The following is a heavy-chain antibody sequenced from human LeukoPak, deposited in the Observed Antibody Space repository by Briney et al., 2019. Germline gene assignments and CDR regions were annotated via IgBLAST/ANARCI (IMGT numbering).Heavy chain of an antibody. D-gene: IGHD6-19*01. Sequence: GGSLRLSCAASGFTFSSYAMSWVRQAPGKGPEWVSGISGSGGSTYYADSVKGRFTISRDNSNNTLYVQMNSLRAEDTAVYYCATAPSLGYSSGWYFPRDYWGQGTLVTVSS. CDR1: GFTFSSYA. J-gene: IGHJ4*02. CDR2: ISGSGGST. V-gene: IGHV3-23*01. CDR3: ATAPSLGYSSGWYFPRDY.